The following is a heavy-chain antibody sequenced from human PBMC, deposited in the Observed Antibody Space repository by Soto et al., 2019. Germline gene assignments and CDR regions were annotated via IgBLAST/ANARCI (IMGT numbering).Heavy chain of an antibody. V-gene: IGHV1-18*01. J-gene: IGHJ4*02. CDR2: ISAYNGNT. CDR3: ARDDYGDYEFDY. CDR1: GYTFTSYG. Sequence: AASVKVSCKASGYTFTSYGISWVRQAPGRGLEWMGWISAYNGNTKYAQKLQGRVTMTTDTSTSTAYMELRSLRSDDTAVYYCARDDYGDYEFDYWGQGTLVTVSS. D-gene: IGHD4-17*01.